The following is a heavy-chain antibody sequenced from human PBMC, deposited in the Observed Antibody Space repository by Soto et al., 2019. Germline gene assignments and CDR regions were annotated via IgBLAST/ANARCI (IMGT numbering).Heavy chain of an antibody. Sequence: PGGSLRLACAASGFTFSSYAMHWVRQAPGKGLEWVAVISYDGSNKYYADSVKGRFTISRDNSKNTLYLQMNSLRAEDTAVYYCANVPAPFAYWGQGTLITVSS. CDR1: GFTFSSYA. CDR2: ISYDGSNK. D-gene: IGHD2-2*01. V-gene: IGHV3-30-3*01. CDR3: ANVPAPFAY. J-gene: IGHJ4*02.